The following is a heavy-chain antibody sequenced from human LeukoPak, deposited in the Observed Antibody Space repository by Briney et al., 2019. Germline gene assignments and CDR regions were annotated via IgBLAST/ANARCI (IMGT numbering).Heavy chain of an antibody. D-gene: IGHD2-15*01. CDR1: GYTLTELS. Sequence: SVKVSCKVSGYTLTELSMHWVRQAPGQGLEWMGRIIPILGIANYAQKFQGRVTITADKSTSTAYMELSSLRSEDTAVYYCARDRDCSGGSCYEYSYYYYGMDVWGQGTTVTVSS. J-gene: IGHJ6*02. CDR2: IIPILGIA. CDR3: ARDRDCSGGSCYEYSYYYYGMDV. V-gene: IGHV1-69*04.